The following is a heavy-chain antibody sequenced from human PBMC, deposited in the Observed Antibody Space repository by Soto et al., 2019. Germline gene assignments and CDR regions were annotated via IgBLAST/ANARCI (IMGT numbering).Heavy chain of an antibody. Sequence: GGSLRLSCAASGFTFSRYGMHWVRQAPGKGLEWVAVIWTDGSYEYYADSVMGRFTISRDNSKNTLYLQMNSLRADDTAVYYCAKGPRGLWIRHLADYWGQGTLVTVSS. CDR1: GFTFSRYG. CDR2: IWTDGSYE. J-gene: IGHJ4*02. V-gene: IGHV3-30*02. D-gene: IGHD5-18*01. CDR3: AKGPRGLWIRHLADY.